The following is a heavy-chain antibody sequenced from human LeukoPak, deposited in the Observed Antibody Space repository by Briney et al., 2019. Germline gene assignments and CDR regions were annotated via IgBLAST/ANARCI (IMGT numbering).Heavy chain of an antibody. V-gene: IGHV6-1*01. J-gene: IGHJ4*02. D-gene: IGHD6-13*01. Sequence: SQTLSLTCAISGDSVSSTSAAWNWIRQSPWRGLEWLGRTYYRSKWYNEYAVSVKSRITINPDTSKNQFSLQLNSVTPEDTALYYCARDLGAAADYWGQGILVTVSS. CDR2: TYYRSKWYN. CDR3: ARDLGAAADY. CDR1: GDSVSSTSAA.